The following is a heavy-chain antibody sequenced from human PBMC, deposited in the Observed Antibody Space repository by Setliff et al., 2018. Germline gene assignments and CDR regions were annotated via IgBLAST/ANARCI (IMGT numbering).Heavy chain of an antibody. J-gene: IGHJ4*02. CDR3: ARGNSRSSVWYVVPHFDY. Sequence: SETLSLTCSVPGASINRDYWNWIRQPPGKGLEWIGYIHYSGSTNYNPSLKSRVTISFNTSKNQFSLRLKSVTAADTAVYYCARGNSRSSVWYVVPHFDYWGQGTLVTVSS. CDR1: GASINRDY. CDR2: IHYSGST. V-gene: IGHV4-59*08. D-gene: IGHD6-19*01.